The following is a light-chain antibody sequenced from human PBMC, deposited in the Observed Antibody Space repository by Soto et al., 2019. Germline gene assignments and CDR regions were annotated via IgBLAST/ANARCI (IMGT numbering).Light chain of an antibody. Sequence: IQMTQSPSSVSASVGDRVTITCRASQGINGWLAWYQQKPGKAPKLLIYTTSRLQSGVPSRFSGSGSGTVFPLPITTLQPEDSPTYTCKQANSSPFPFAPGPTLDIK. CDR1: QGINGW. CDR3: KQANSSPFP. CDR2: TTS. V-gene: IGKV1-12*01. J-gene: IGKJ3*01.